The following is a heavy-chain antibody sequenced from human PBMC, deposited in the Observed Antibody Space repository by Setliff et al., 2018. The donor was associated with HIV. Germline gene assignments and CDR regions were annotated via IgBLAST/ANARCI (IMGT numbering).Heavy chain of an antibody. V-gene: IGHV4-39*01. CDR2: MYYSGNT. CDR3: AGLPRTRDGYHPNDY. D-gene: IGHD5-12*01. J-gene: IGHJ4*02. Sequence: TLSLTCIVSGDSISSSSYHWGWIRQPPGKGLEWIGSMYYSGNTYNNPSLKSRVTISVDTSKNQFSLKLSSVTATDTAIYYCAGLPRTRDGYHPNDYWGQGTLVTVSS. CDR1: GDSISSSSYH.